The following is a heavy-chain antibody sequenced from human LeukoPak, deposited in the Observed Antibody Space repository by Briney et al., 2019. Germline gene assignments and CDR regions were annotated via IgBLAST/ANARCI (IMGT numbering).Heavy chain of an antibody. J-gene: IGHJ3*02. Sequence: SQTLSLSCTVSGGSISSGDYYWSWIRQPPGKGLEWIGYIYYSGSTYYYPSLKSRVTISVDTSKNQFSLKLSSVTAADTAVYYCARPYGDYYDAFDIWGQGTMVTVSS. CDR3: ARPYGDYYDAFDI. CDR1: GGSISSGDYY. V-gene: IGHV4-30-4*01. CDR2: IYYSGST. D-gene: IGHD4-17*01.